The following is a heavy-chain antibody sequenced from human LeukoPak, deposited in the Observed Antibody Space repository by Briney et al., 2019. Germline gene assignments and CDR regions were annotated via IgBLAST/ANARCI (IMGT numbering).Heavy chain of an antibody. J-gene: IGHJ6*02. V-gene: IGHV3-43*02. CDR1: GFTFDDSA. CDR3: AKDMERGSYYGMDV. CDR2: ISGDGGST. Sequence: GSLRLSCAASGFTFDDSAMHWVRQDPGKGLEWVSLISGDGGSTYYADSVKGRFTISSDNSKNSLYLQMNSLRTEDTALYYCAKDMERGSYYGMDVCGQGTTVTVSS. D-gene: IGHD3-16*01.